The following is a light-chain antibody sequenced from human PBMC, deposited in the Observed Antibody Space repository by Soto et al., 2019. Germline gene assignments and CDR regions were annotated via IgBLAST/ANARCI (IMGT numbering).Light chain of an antibody. CDR3: AAWDDSLSGVV. V-gene: IGLV1-47*02. J-gene: IGLJ2*01. CDR1: SSNIGSNS. Sequence: QSVLTQPPSASRTPGQGVTISCSGSSSNIGSNSVYWYQQLPGTAPKLLISRDKQRPSGVPDRFSGSKSGTSASLAISGLRSEDEADYYCAAWDDSLSGVVFGGGTKLTVL. CDR2: RDK.